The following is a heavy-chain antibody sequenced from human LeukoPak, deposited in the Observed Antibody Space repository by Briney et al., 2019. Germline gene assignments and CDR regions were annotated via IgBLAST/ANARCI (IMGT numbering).Heavy chain of an antibody. V-gene: IGHV1-69*04. CDR2: IIPILGIA. Sequence: GASVKVSCKASGGTFSSYAISWVRQAPGQGLEWMGRIIPILGIANYAQKFQGRVTITADKSTSTAYMELSSLRSDDTAVYYCARVAWGYTKTQEVDYWGQGTLVTVSS. CDR1: GGTFSSYA. D-gene: IGHD5-18*01. CDR3: ARVAWGYTKTQEVDY. J-gene: IGHJ4*02.